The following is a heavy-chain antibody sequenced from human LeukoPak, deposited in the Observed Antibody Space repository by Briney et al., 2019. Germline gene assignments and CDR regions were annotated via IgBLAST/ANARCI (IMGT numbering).Heavy chain of an antibody. V-gene: IGHV1-2*06. D-gene: IGHD3-9*01. J-gene: IGHJ4*02. CDR3: ARYGIASDKAFDY. Sequence: ASVKVPCKASGYTFTGYYMHWVRQAPGQGLEWMGRINPNSGGTNYAQKFQGRVTMTRDTSISTAYMELSRLRSDDTAVYYCARYGIASDKAFDYWGQGTLVTVSS. CDR2: INPNSGGT. CDR1: GYTFTGYY.